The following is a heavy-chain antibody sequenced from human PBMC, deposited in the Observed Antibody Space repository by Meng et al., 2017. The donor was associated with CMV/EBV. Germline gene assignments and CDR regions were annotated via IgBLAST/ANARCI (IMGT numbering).Heavy chain of an antibody. CDR2: TNPNSGKT. CDR1: GYTFTSYD. J-gene: IGHJ3*02. Sequence: ASVKVSCKASGYTFTSYDINWVRQATGQGLEWMGWTNPNSGKTGYAQKFQGRVTMTRNTSISTAYMELSSLRSEDTAVYSCARGADIVVVPAATDAFDIWGQGTMVTVSS. D-gene: IGHD2-2*01. V-gene: IGHV1-8*01. CDR3: ARGADIVVVPAATDAFDI.